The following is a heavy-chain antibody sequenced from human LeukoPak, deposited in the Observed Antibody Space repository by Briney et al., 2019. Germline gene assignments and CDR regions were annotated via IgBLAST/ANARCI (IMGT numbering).Heavy chain of an antibody. Sequence: SETLSLTCTVSGDSISSGDYYWSWIRQPAGKGLEWIGRISSSGSTNYNPSLKSRVTISVDTSKNQFSLKLSSVTAADTAVYYCAREYYDSNKAPALDIWGQGKMVTVSS. CDR2: ISSSGST. D-gene: IGHD3-22*01. V-gene: IGHV4-61*02. CDR1: GDSISSGDYY. CDR3: AREYYDSNKAPALDI. J-gene: IGHJ3*02.